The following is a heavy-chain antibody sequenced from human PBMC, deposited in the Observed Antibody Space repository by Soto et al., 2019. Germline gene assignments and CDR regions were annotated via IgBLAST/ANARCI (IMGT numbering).Heavy chain of an antibody. CDR1: DGSISPYY. Sequence: SETLSLTCTVSDGSISPYYWSWIRQPPGKGLEWIGYIYYAGTTTYNPSLKSRVSISVDTSKNEVSLKLTSVTASDTAVYYCARLGGYYQALDSWGQGTVVTVSS. CDR3: ARLGGYYQALDS. J-gene: IGHJ4*02. D-gene: IGHD3-22*01. V-gene: IGHV4-59*08. CDR2: IYYAGTT.